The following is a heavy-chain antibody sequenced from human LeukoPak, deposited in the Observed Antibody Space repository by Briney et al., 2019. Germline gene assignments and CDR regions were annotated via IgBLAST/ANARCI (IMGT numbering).Heavy chain of an antibody. CDR3: AKDRGGAYYESSVDI. V-gene: IGHV3-30*18. Sequence: PGGSLRLSCAASGFSFSNYGIHWVRQAPGKGLEWVAVISYDGNNKYYADSAKGRFTISRDNSKNTLYLQMNSLRAEDTAVYYCAKDRGGAYYESSVDIWGQGTMVTVSS. J-gene: IGHJ3*02. D-gene: IGHD3-22*01. CDR1: GFSFSNYG. CDR2: ISYDGNNK.